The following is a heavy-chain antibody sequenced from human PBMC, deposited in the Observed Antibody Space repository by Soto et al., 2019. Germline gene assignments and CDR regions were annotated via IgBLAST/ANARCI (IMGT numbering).Heavy chain of an antibody. CDR1: GFTFSSYA. CDR3: AKAKGAPYDFWSGYYLNWFDP. CDR2: ISVSGGST. J-gene: IGHJ5*02. D-gene: IGHD3-3*01. Sequence: WGSLRLSYAASGFTFSSYAMSWVRQAPWKWLEWVSAISVSGGSTYYADSVKGRFTISRDNSKNTLYLQMNSLRAEDTAVYYCAKAKGAPYDFWSGYYLNWFDPWGQGTLVTVSS. V-gene: IGHV3-23*01.